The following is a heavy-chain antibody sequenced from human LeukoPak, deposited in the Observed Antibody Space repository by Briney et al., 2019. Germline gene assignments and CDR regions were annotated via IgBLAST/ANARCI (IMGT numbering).Heavy chain of an antibody. CDR2: ISAYNGNT. J-gene: IGHJ4*02. CDR1: GYTFTSYD. Sequence: GASVKVSCKASGYTFTSYDISWVRQAPGQGLEWMGWISAYNGNTDYAQKFQDRVTMTTDTSTSTAYMELRSLRSDDTAVYYCARGRSSDWYKIDYWGQGTLVTVSS. CDR3: ARGRSSDWYKIDY. D-gene: IGHD6-19*01. V-gene: IGHV1-18*01.